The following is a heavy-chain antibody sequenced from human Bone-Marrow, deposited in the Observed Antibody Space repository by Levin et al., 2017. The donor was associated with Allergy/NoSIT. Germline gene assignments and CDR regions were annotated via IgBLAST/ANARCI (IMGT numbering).Heavy chain of an antibody. CDR2: ISGSGAST. CDR3: AKGIDYGDYEFDS. CDR1: GLTFSSYA. Sequence: GGSLRLSCTLSGLTFSSYAMGWVRQAPGKGLEWVSAISGSGASTYDADFVKGRFAISRDNLVNTVYLQMNNLRRQDTAVYYCAKGIDYGDYEFDSGGQGTLVSVSS. D-gene: IGHD4-17*01. V-gene: IGHV3-23*01. J-gene: IGHJ4*02.